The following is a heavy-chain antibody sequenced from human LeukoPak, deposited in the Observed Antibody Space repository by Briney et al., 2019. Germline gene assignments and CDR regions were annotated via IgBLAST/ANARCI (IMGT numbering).Heavy chain of an antibody. Sequence: ASVKVSCKTSGYTFTGYYMHWVRQAPGQGLEWMGWINPNSGGTNYAQKFQGRVTMTRDTSISTAYMELSRLRSDDTAVYYCARASLFWSGYVRQYNWFDPWGQGTLVTVSS. J-gene: IGHJ5*02. CDR3: ARASLFWSGYVRQYNWFDP. CDR2: INPNSGGT. CDR1: GYTFTGYY. V-gene: IGHV1-2*02. D-gene: IGHD3-3*01.